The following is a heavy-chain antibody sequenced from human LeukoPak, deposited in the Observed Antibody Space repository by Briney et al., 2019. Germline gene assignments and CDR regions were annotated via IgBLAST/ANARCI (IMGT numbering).Heavy chain of an antibody. V-gene: IGHV4-34*01. J-gene: IGHJ5*02. Sequence: PSETLSLTCAVYGGSFSGYYWSWIRQPPGKGLEWIGEINHSGSTNYNPSLKSRVTMSVDTSKNQFSLKLSSVTAADTAVYYCAREHYDFWSGYFQPINWFDPWGQGTLVTVSS. CDR2: INHSGST. D-gene: IGHD3-3*01. CDR3: AREHYDFWSGYFQPINWFDP. CDR1: GGSFSGYY.